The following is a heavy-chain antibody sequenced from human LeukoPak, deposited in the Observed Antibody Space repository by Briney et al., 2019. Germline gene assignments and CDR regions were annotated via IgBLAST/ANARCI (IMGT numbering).Heavy chain of an antibody. CDR3: AKDLRIHYANWFDP. J-gene: IGHJ5*02. CDR2: ISGSGGSS. Sequence: GGSLRLSCAASGFAFSSYAMSWVRQAPGKGLEWVSAISGSGGSSYYADSVKGRFTISRDNSKNTLYLQMNSLRAEDTAVYYCAKDLRIHYANWFDPWGQGTLVTVSS. D-gene: IGHD4-17*01. CDR1: GFAFSSYA. V-gene: IGHV3-23*01.